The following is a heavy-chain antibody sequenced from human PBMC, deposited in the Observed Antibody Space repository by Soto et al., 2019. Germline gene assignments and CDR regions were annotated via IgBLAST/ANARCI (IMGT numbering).Heavy chain of an antibody. J-gene: IGHJ6*02. Sequence: ASVKVSCKAFGYTFNAFYMHWVRQAPGQGLEWMGVINPSGDGTSYAQKFQGRVTMTRDTSTSTVYMELSSLRSEDTAVYYCATVALGYDYADVWGQGTKVTVYS. CDR2: INPSGDGT. V-gene: IGHV1-46*02. CDR3: ATVALGYDYADV. D-gene: IGHD4-17*01. CDR1: GYTFNAFY.